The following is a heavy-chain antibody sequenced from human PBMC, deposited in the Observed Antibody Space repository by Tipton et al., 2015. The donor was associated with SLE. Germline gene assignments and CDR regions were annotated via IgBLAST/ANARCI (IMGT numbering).Heavy chain of an antibody. CDR1: GYSISSGYY. V-gene: IGHV4-38-2*02. Sequence: TLSLTCTVSGYSISSGYYWGWIRQPPGKGLEWFGSIYHSGTTYYNPSLKSRVTISVDTSKNQFSLKLSSVTAADTAVYFCARSEMFDRTRLRYFDRWGRGTLVIVSS. CDR2: IYHSGTT. D-gene: IGHD5-12*01. CDR3: ARSEMFDRTRLRYFDR. J-gene: IGHJ2*01.